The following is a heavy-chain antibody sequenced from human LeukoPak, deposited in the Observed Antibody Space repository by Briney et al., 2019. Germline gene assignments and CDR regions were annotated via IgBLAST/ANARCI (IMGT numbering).Heavy chain of an antibody. V-gene: IGHV3-74*01. CDR3: ARVARGDYYYYYMDV. J-gene: IGHJ6*03. CDR1: GFTFSSYG. Sequence: GGSLRLSCAASGFTFSSYGMSWVRQAPGKGLVWVSRINNDGSSTSYADSVQGRFTISRDNAKNTLYLQMNSLRAEDTALYYCARVARGDYYYYYMDVWGKGTTVTVSS. D-gene: IGHD3-10*01. CDR2: INNDGSST.